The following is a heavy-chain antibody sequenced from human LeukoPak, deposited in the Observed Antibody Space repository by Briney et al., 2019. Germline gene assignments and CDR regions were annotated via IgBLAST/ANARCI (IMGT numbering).Heavy chain of an antibody. V-gene: IGHV4-30-2*01. Sequence: SETLSLTCTVSGVSINGGDYYWSWIRQPPGKGLEWIGYIYHSGSTYYNPSLKSRVTISVDRSKNQFSLKLSSVTAADTAVYYCARGGDQLPIPIENYYYMDVWGKGTTVTVSS. CDR3: ARGGDQLPIPIENYYYMDV. CDR1: GVSINGGDYY. CDR2: IYHSGST. J-gene: IGHJ6*03. D-gene: IGHD2-2*01.